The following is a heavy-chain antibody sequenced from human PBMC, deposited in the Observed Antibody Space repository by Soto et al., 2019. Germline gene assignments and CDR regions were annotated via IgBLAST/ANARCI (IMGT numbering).Heavy chain of an antibody. V-gene: IGHV5-10-1*01. CDR3: ASKGCNSTWEYYFDY. D-gene: IGHD1-26*01. CDR2: IDPSDSYT. Sequence: GESLKISCKASGYSFTSYWISWVRQMPGKGLEWMGRIDPSDSYTNYSPSFQGHVTISADKSISTAYLQWNSLKASDTAMYYCASKGCNSTWEYYFDYWGQGTLVTVSS. J-gene: IGHJ4*02. CDR1: GYSFTSYW.